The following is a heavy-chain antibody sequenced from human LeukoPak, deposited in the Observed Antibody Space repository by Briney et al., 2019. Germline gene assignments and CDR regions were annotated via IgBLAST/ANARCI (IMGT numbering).Heavy chain of an antibody. CDR1: GVSVSHSRYY. V-gene: IGHV4-39*01. CDR3: ARLYSSGWYYFDY. Sequence: SETLSLTCTFSGVSVSHSRYYWSWIRQPPGKGLEWIGSIYYSGSTYYNPSLKSRVTISVDTSKNQFSLKLSSVTAADTAVYYCARLYSSGWYYFDYWGQGTLVTVSS. J-gene: IGHJ4*02. D-gene: IGHD6-19*01. CDR2: IYYSGST.